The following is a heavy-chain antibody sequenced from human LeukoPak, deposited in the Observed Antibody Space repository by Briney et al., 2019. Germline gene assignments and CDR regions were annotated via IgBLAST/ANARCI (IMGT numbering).Heavy chain of an antibody. CDR2: IKNRSDGGAT. V-gene: IGHV3-15*01. Sequence: GGSPRLSCAASGFTFSAAWMTWVRQTPGKGLECVGRIKNRSDGGATDYPTPVEGRFAISRDDSKNALYLQMNSLKIEDTGVYYCTTVGSSWGFDYWGQGTLVTVSS. J-gene: IGHJ4*02. CDR1: GFTFSAAW. CDR3: TTVGSSWGFDY. D-gene: IGHD6-13*01.